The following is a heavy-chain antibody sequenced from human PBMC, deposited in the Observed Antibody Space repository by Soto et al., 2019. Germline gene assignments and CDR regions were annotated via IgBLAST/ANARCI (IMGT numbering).Heavy chain of an antibody. J-gene: IGHJ5*02. CDR3: ASLTSYYDILTGYYSPWFDP. D-gene: IGHD3-9*01. V-gene: IGHV4-34*01. Sequence: SETLSLTCAVYGGSFSGYYWSWIRQPPGKGLEWIGEINHSGSTNYNPSLKSRVTISVDTSKNQFSLKLSSVTAADTAVYYCASLTSYYDILTGYYSPWFDPWGQGTLVTVSS. CDR2: INHSGST. CDR1: GGSFSGYY.